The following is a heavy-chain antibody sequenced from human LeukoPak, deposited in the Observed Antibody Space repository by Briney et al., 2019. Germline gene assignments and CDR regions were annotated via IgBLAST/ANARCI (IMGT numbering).Heavy chain of an antibody. Sequence: ASVKVSCKASGYTFTSYGISWVRQAPGQGLEWMGWISAYNGNTNYAQKLQGRVTMTTDTSTSTAYMELRRLRADDTAVYYCARDTMVRGVIIPHFDYWGQGTLVTVFS. CDR2: ISAYNGNT. CDR1: GYTFTSYG. J-gene: IGHJ4*02. V-gene: IGHV1-18*01. CDR3: ARDTMVRGVIIPHFDY. D-gene: IGHD3-10*01.